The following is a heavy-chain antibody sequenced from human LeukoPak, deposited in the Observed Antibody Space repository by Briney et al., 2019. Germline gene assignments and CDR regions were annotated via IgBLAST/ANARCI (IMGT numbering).Heavy chain of an antibody. CDR3: ARKSMTTGYHDY. CDR2: ISAGSTNI. V-gene: IGHV3-23*01. D-gene: IGHD5-12*01. Sequence: GGSLRLSCVASGFTFSSCAMRWVRQAPGKGLEWVSAISAGSTNIYYADSVKGRFTVSRDNSKNTLYLQMNSLRAEDTAICYCARKSMTTGYHDYWGQGTLVTVSS. J-gene: IGHJ4*02. CDR1: GFTFSSCA.